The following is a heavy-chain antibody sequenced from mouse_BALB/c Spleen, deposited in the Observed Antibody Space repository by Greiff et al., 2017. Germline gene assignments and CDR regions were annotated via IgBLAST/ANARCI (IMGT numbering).Heavy chain of an antibody. CDR1: GYAFSSYW. J-gene: IGHJ4*01. V-gene: IGHV1-80*01. D-gene: IGHD1-1*01. CDR2: IYPGDGDT. Sequence: QVQLKQSGAELVRPGSSVKISCKASGYAFSSYWMNWVKQRPGQGLEWIGQIYPGDGDTNYNGKFKGKATLTADKSSSTAYMQLSSLTSEDSAVYFCARRGTLLRAMDYWGQGTSVTVSS. CDR3: ARRGTLLRAMDY.